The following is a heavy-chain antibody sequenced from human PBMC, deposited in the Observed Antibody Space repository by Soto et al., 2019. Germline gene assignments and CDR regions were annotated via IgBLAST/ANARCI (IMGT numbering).Heavy chain of an antibody. CDR3: ARDESAGSSTRN. J-gene: IGHJ4*02. CDR1: GPTFSTYR. Sequence: DVQLVESGGGLVKPGGSLRLSCVASGPTFSTYRMNWIRQTPGKGLEWVSSITSSGSYIHYADSVQGRFTVSRDNAKNSMYLQMNSLRVEDTAVYFCARDESAGSSTRNWGQGTLVTVSS. D-gene: IGHD2-2*01. V-gene: IGHV3-21*01. CDR2: ITSSGSYI.